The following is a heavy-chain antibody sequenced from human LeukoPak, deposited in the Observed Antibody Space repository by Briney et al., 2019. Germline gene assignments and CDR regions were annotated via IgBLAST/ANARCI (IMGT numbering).Heavy chain of an antibody. V-gene: IGHV1-18*01. CDR1: GYTFTIYG. CDR3: ARVGKAPMVRGVIMP. Sequence: ASVKVSCKASGYTFTIYGNSWVRQAPGQGLEWMGWISAYNGNTNYAQKLQGRVTMTTDTSTSTAYMELRSLRSDDTAVYYCARVGKAPMVRGVIMPWGQGTLVTVSS. D-gene: IGHD3-10*01. CDR2: ISAYNGNT. J-gene: IGHJ4*02.